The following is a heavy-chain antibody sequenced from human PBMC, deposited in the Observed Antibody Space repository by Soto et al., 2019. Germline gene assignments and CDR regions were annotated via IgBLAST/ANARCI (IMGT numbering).Heavy chain of an antibody. Sequence: PGGSLRLSCAASGFTFTSYVMSWVRQAPGEGLEWVAGISGGGSTAFYADSVKGRFTISRDNAKNTVVLQMDSLRAEDTAIYYCAKDSNKYSSSLRGRYFDYWGQGTLVTVSS. J-gene: IGHJ4*02. D-gene: IGHD3-22*01. CDR2: ISGGGSTA. V-gene: IGHV3-23*01. CDR3: AKDSNKYSSSLRGRYFDY. CDR1: GFTFTSYV.